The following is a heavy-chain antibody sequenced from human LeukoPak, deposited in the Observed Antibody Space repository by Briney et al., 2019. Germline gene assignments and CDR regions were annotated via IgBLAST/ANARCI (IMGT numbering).Heavy chain of an antibody. Sequence: GGSLRLSCAASGFTFSSYGMHWVRQAPGKGLEWVAVIWYDGSNKYYADSVKGRFTISRDNSKNTLYLQMNSLRAEDTAVYYCAKAAVTNHLDYWGQGTLVTVSS. CDR2: IWYDGSNK. V-gene: IGHV3-33*06. D-gene: IGHD1-14*01. CDR3: AKAAVTNHLDY. CDR1: GFTFSSYG. J-gene: IGHJ4*02.